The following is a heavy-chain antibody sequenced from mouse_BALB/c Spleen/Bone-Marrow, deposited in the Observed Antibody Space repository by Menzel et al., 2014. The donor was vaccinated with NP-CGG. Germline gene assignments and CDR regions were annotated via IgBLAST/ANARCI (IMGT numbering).Heavy chain of an antibody. CDR1: GYTFTSYI. CDR3: ARRWLPYAMDY. D-gene: IGHD2-3*01. J-gene: IGHJ4*01. Sequence: EVQLRQSGPELVKPGASVKMSCKASGYTFTSYIMHWVKQKPGQGLEWIGYINPYNDGTKYNEKFKGKATLTSDKSSSTAYMELSSLTSEDSAVYYCARRWLPYAMDYWGQGTSVTVSS. CDR2: INPYNDGT. V-gene: IGHV1-14*01.